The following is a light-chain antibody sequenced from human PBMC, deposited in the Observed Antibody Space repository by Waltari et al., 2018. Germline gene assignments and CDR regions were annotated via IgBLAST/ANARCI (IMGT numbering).Light chain of an antibody. Sequence: SSELTQDPAVSVALGQTVRITCQGDTLIINWASWYQQRPGQAPLLVFYGKNNRPPGIPDRFSASSSGNTASLTITGAQAEDEADYCCHSRDSSTNHLVFGGGTKLTVL. CDR2: GKN. J-gene: IGLJ2*01. V-gene: IGLV3-19*01. CDR1: TLIINW. CDR3: HSRDSSTNHLV.